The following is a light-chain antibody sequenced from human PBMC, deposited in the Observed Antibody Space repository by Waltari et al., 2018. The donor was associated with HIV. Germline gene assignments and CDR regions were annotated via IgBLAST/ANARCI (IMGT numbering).Light chain of an antibody. CDR2: DVD. CDR3: SSKSTIYFGVL. CDR1: SNDIGISTL. J-gene: IGLJ2*01. Sequence: QSALSQPASVSGRPGQSITISCPGSSNDIGISTLVSWYQHHPGKAPKLIIFDVDKRPSCISERFSGSKSGYTASLTISGLRTEDEADYFCSSKSTIYFGVLFGGGTTLTVL. V-gene: IGLV2-23*02.